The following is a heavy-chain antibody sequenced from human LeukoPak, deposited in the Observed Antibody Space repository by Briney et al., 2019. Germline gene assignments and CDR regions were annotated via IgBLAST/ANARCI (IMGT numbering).Heavy chain of an antibody. D-gene: IGHD6-13*01. J-gene: IGHJ3*02. CDR3: ARGRHSSSHAFDI. Sequence: ASVKVSCKASGYTFTGYYMHWVRQAPGQGVEWMGWINPNSGGTNYAQKFQGRVTMTRDTSISTAYMELSRLRSDDTAVYYCARGRHSSSHAFDIWGQGTMVTVSS. V-gene: IGHV1-2*02. CDR2: INPNSGGT. CDR1: GYTFTGYY.